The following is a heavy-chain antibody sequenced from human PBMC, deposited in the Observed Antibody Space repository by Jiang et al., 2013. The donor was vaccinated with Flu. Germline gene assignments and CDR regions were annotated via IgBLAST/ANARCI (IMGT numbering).Heavy chain of an antibody. V-gene: IGHV3-23*01. CDR3: ARDSDDIVVVPAVLGDAFDI. D-gene: IGHD2-2*01. J-gene: IGHJ3*02. Sequence: AMSWVRHGSRKGLEWVSAISGSGGSTYYADSVKGRFTISRDNAKNSLYLQMNSLRAEDTAVYYCARDSDDIVVVPAVLGDAFDIWGQGTMVTVSS. CDR1: A. CDR2: ISGSGGST.